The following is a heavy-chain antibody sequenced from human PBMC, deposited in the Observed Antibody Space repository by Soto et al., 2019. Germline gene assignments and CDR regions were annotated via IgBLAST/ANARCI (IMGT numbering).Heavy chain of an antibody. CDR1: GGTFSSYA. D-gene: IGHD4-17*01. V-gene: IGHV1-69*13. Sequence: ASVKVSCKASGGTFSSYAISWVRQAPGQGLEWMGGIIPIFGTANYAQKFQGRVTITADESTSTAYMELSSLRSEDTAVYYCANDYGDYGRNLGMDVWGQGTTVTVSS. CDR2: IIPIFGTA. CDR3: ANDYGDYGRNLGMDV. J-gene: IGHJ6*02.